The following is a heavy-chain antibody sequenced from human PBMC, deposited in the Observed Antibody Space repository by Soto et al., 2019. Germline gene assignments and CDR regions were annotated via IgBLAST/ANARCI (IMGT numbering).Heavy chain of an antibody. D-gene: IGHD6-19*01. Sequence: PSETLSLTCSVSGGSINSSSYFWGWVRQPPGKGLEWIGSIYYSGSTYYNPSLRGRVTISVDTSKNQFSLKLSSVTAADTAVFYCARHYSSGSRNWFDPWGQGTLVTVS. V-gene: IGHV4-39*01. CDR3: ARHYSSGSRNWFDP. CDR2: IYYSGST. J-gene: IGHJ5*02. CDR1: GGSINSSSYF.